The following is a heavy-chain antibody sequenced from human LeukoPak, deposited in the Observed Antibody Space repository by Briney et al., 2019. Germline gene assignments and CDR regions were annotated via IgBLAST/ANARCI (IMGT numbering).Heavy chain of an antibody. CDR1: GLTFSRFG. J-gene: IGHJ4*02. D-gene: IGHD6-13*01. CDR3: SKGPSSGYGSSWFFDY. Sequence: GGSLRLSCGVSGLTFSRFGMHWVRQAPGKGLDWVTFIRFDEKNRNFSDSVKGRFSVSRDNSKNTLYLHMRSLRPEDTAVYYCSKGPSSGYGSSWFFDYWGQGTLVTVSS. CDR2: IRFDEKNR. V-gene: IGHV3-30*02.